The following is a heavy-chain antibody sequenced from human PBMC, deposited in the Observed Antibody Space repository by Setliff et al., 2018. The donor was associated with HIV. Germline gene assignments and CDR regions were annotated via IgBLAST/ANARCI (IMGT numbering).Heavy chain of an antibody. CDR1: GDSISTSNSY. CDR3: ARHQVIPTVIGAFDI. J-gene: IGHJ3*02. Sequence: PSETLSLTCTVSGDSISTSNSYWGWVRQPPGKGLEWIGSLYYGGTTYYNPSLKSRVTISVDTSKNHFSLKLSSVTAADTAVYYWARHQVIPTVIGAFDIWGQGTAVTVSS. V-gene: IGHV4-39*01. CDR2: LYYGGTT. D-gene: IGHD3-16*02.